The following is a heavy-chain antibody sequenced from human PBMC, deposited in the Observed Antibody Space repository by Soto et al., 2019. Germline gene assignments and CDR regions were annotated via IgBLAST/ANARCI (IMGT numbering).Heavy chain of an antibody. D-gene: IGHD3-10*01. V-gene: IGHV3-74*01. CDR2: IDKVGTDS. J-gene: IGHJ6*03. Sequence: EVQLVESGGGLVQPGGSLRLSCAASEFTFSGRSVHWVRQAPGKGLVWVSGIDKVGTDSTYADSVKGRFTSSRDNAKKTVYLQMYSLRVEDTAVYYCARGWFGPDVWGKGTTVTVSS. CDR3: ARGWFGPDV. CDR1: EFTFSGRS.